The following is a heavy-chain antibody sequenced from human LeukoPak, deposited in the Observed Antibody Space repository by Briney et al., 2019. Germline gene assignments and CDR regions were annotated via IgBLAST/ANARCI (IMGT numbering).Heavy chain of an antibody. CDR1: GFTFSSYA. CDR3: ARDHAIVVVPAAPSGAFDI. J-gene: IGHJ3*02. D-gene: IGHD2-2*01. V-gene: IGHV3-30-3*01. CDR2: ISYDGSNK. Sequence: VGSLRLSCAASGFTFSSYAMHWVRQAPGKGLEWVAVISYDGSNKYYADSVKGRFTISRDNSKNTLYLQMNSLRAEDTAVYYCARDHAIVVVPAAPSGAFDIWGQGTMVTVSS.